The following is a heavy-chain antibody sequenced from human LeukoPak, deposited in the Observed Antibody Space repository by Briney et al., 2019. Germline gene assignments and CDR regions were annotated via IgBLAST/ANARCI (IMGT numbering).Heavy chain of an antibody. D-gene: IGHD1-1*01. CDR3: ARSRGSSPGVERRNYIDY. CDR2: IYTSGSS. Sequence: SETLSLTCTVSGGSITSYYWTWIRQPAGKGLEWIGRIYTSGSSNYNPSLKSRVTMSVDTSKNQFSLKLSSVTAADTAVYYCARSRGSSPGVERRNYIDYWGQGTLVTVSS. J-gene: IGHJ4*02. V-gene: IGHV4-4*07. CDR1: GGSITSYY.